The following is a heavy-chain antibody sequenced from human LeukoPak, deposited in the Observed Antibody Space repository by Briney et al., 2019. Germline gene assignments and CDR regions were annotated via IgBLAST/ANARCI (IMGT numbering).Heavy chain of an antibody. J-gene: IGHJ4*02. Sequence: ASVKVSCKASGYTFTGYYMHWVRQAPGQGLEWMGWINPNSGGTNYAQKFQGRVTMTRDTSISTAYMELRSLRSDDTAVYYCARPDYVWGSYRYTGLDYWGQGTLVTVSS. D-gene: IGHD3-16*02. CDR1: GYTFTGYY. CDR2: INPNSGGT. V-gene: IGHV1-2*02. CDR3: ARPDYVWGSYRYTGLDY.